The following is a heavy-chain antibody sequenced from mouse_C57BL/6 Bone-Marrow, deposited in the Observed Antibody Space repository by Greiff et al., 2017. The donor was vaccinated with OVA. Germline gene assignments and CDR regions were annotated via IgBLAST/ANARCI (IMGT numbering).Heavy chain of an antibody. Sequence: VQLQPSGAELVRPGTSVKMSCTASGYTFTNYWIGWAKQRPGHGLEWIGDIYPGGGYTNYNEKFKGKATLTADKSSSTAYMQFSSLTSEDSAIYYCARTGGSSLYYAMDYWGQGTSVTVSS. CDR2: IYPGGGYT. D-gene: IGHD1-1*01. CDR3: ARTGGSSLYYAMDY. V-gene: IGHV1-63*01. J-gene: IGHJ4*01. CDR1: GYTFTNYW.